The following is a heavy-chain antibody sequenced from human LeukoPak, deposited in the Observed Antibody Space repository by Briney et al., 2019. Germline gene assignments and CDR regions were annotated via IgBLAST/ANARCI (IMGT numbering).Heavy chain of an antibody. J-gene: IGHJ4*02. Sequence: SETLSLTCTVSGGSLSSYYWSWIRQTPGKGLEWIGYIYYSGSTNYNPSLKSRVTISVDTSKNQFSLKLSSVTAADAAVYYCARDALRWLQLEDWGQGTLVTVSS. V-gene: IGHV4-59*01. D-gene: IGHD5-24*01. CDR3: ARDALRWLQLED. CDR2: IYYSGST. CDR1: GGSLSSYY.